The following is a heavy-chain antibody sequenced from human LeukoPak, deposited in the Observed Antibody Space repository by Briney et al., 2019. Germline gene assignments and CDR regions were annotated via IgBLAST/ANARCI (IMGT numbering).Heavy chain of an antibody. J-gene: IGHJ4*01. Sequence: SETLSLTCAVSGGSITGFFWTWIRQPAGEGLQYIGRIFSRGGANYNPSLQSRVAMSVDTSQNLFSLKLTSVTAADTAVYFCARVATPDVSSPLDFWGQESWSPSPQ. D-gene: IGHD6-19*01. CDR3: ARVATPDVSSPLDF. V-gene: IGHV4-4*07. CDR1: GGSITGFF. CDR2: IFSRGGA.